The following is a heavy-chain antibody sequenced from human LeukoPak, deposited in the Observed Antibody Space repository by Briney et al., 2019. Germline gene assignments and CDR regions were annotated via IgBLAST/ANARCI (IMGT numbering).Heavy chain of an antibody. CDR1: GYSFTDHF. V-gene: IGHV1-2*02. J-gene: IGHJ5*02. Sequence: ASVKVSCKASGYSFTDHFLHWVRQAPGQGPEWMGWINPNSGGTTYAQNFQGRVTMTRDTSIRTAYMELSRLRSDDTGVYYCARDDYSGTYRPFDPWGQGTLVTVSS. CDR2: INPNSGGT. D-gene: IGHD1-26*01. CDR3: ARDDYSGTYRPFDP.